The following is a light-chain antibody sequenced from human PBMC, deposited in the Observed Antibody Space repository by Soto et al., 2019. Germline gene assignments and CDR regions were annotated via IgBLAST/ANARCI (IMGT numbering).Light chain of an antibody. J-gene: IGKJ1*01. CDR3: QHYNSYSRT. CDR1: QTISSW. Sequence: DIQMTQSPSSVSASVGDRVTITCRASQTISSWLAWYQQKPGKAPKLLIYKASKLENGDPSRLADFGSGTEFTLSIASLQPDDSATYYCQHYNSYSRTFGQGTKMDIK. CDR2: KAS. V-gene: IGKV1-5*03.